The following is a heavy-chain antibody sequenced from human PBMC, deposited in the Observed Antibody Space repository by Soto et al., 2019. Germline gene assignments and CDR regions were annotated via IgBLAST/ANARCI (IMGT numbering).Heavy chain of an antibody. Sequence: ASVKVSCKASGYTFTSYDINWVRQATGQGLEWMGWMNPNSGNTGYAQKFQGRVTMTRNTSISTAYMELSSLRSEDTAVYYCARLYHYGSGSYYNWFDPWGQGTLVTVSS. J-gene: IGHJ5*02. V-gene: IGHV1-8*01. CDR1: GYTFTSYD. CDR2: MNPNSGNT. D-gene: IGHD3-10*01. CDR3: ARLYHYGSGSYYNWFDP.